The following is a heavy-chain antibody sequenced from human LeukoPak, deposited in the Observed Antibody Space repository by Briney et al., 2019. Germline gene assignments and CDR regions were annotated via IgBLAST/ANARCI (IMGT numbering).Heavy chain of an antibody. D-gene: IGHD6-19*01. CDR1: GFTFSSYW. V-gene: IGHV3-74*01. Sequence: GGSLRLSCAASGFTFSSYWMRWVRQAPGKGLVWVSRINSDGSSTSYADSVKGRFTISRDNAKNTLYLQMNSLRAEDTAVYYCARAAVAGPPYFDYWGQGTLVTVSS. J-gene: IGHJ4*02. CDR2: INSDGSST. CDR3: ARAAVAGPPYFDY.